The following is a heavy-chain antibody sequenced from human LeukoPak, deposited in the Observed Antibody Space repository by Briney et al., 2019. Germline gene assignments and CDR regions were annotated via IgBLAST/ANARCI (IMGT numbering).Heavy chain of an antibody. Sequence: ASVKVSCKASGYTFTGYYMHWVRQAPGQGLERMGWINPNSGGTNYAQKFQGRVTMTRDTSISTAYMELSRLRSDDTAVYYCARLDVAAQLLVDWGQGTLVTVSS. D-gene: IGHD6-6*01. CDR2: INPNSGGT. V-gene: IGHV1-2*02. J-gene: IGHJ4*02. CDR3: ARLDVAAQLLVD. CDR1: GYTFTGYY.